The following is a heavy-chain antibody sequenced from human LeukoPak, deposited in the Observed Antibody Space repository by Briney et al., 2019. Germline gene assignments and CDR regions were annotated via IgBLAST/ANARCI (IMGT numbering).Heavy chain of an antibody. CDR1: GLTFSRYA. CDR3: AKEQTSSGFFDY. J-gene: IGHJ4*02. Sequence: GGSLRLSCAASGLTFSRYAMSWVRQAPGKGLEWVSAISASGGSTYYADSVKGRFTISRDNSKNTLYLQKNSLRAEDRAVYYCAKEQTSSGFFDYWGQGTLVTVSS. CDR2: ISASGGST. D-gene: IGHD2-2*01. V-gene: IGHV3-23*01.